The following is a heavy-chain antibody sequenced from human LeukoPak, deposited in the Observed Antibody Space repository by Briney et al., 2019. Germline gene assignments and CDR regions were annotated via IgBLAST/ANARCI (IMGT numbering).Heavy chain of an antibody. CDR1: GGTFSSYA. V-gene: IGHV1-69*13. CDR3: ARHGARGSSGYYRE. Sequence: SVKVSCKASGGTFSSYATSWVRQAPGQGLEWMGGIIPIFGTANYAQKFQGRVAITADESTSTAYMELSSLRSEDTAVYYCARHGARGSSGYYREWGQGTLVTVSS. CDR2: IIPIFGTA. J-gene: IGHJ4*02. D-gene: IGHD3-22*01.